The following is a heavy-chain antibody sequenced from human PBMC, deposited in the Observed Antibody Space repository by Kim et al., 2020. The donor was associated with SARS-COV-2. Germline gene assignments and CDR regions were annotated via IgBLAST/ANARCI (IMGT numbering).Heavy chain of an antibody. Sequence: GESLKISCKGSGYSFTSYWISWVRQMPGKGLEWMGRIDPSDSYTNYSPSFQGHVTISADKSISTAYLQWSSLKASDTAMYYCASDRYSPFYFQHWGQGTLVTVSS. J-gene: IGHJ1*01. CDR2: IDPSDSYT. V-gene: IGHV5-10-1*01. D-gene: IGHD2-21*02. CDR1: GYSFTSYW. CDR3: ASDRYSPFYFQH.